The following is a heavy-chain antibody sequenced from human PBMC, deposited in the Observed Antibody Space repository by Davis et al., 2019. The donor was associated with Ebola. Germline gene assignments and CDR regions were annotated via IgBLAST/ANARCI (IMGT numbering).Heavy chain of an antibody. CDR1: GGSFSGYY. V-gene: IGHV4-34*01. Sequence: PSETLSLTCAVYGGSFSGYYWSWIRQPPGKGLEWIGEINHSGSTNYNPSLKSRVTISVDTSKNQFSLKLSSVTAADTAVYYCARAGYDFGNYYGMDVWGQGTTVTVSS. CDR2: INHSGST. J-gene: IGHJ6*02. D-gene: IGHD3-3*01. CDR3: ARAGYDFGNYYGMDV.